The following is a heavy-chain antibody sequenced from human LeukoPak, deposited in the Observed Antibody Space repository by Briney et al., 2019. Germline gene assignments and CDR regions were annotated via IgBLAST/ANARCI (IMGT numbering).Heavy chain of an antibody. CDR3: ARDGAEGDYQGYYYGMDV. CDR2: INPNSGGT. J-gene: IGHJ6*02. Sequence: ASVKVSCKASGYTFTGYYMHWVRQAPGQGLEWMGWINPNSGGTNYAQKFQGRVTMTRDTSISTAYMELSRLRSDDTAVYFCARDGAEGDYQGYYYGMDVWGQGTTVTVSS. D-gene: IGHD4-17*01. V-gene: IGHV1-2*02. CDR1: GYTFTGYY.